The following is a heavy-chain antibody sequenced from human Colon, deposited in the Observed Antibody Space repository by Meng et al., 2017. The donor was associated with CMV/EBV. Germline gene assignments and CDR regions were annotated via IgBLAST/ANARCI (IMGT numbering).Heavy chain of an antibody. J-gene: IGHJ4*02. CDR3: ARDWAWTHDY. Sequence: QVQLVQSGDEVKKPGSSVKVSCKTSGDIISRQTVSWVRQAPGQGLEWMGKIAPIFGTIKYAEKFQGRVTITADHPTSTVYMELISLRSDDTAVYYCARDWAWTHDYWGQGTLVTVSS. CDR1: GDIISRQT. CDR2: IAPIFGTI. D-gene: IGHD1-1*01. V-gene: IGHV1-69*08.